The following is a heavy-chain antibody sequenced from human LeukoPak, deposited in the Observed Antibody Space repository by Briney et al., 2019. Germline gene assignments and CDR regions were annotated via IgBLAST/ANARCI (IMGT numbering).Heavy chain of an antibody. Sequence: PGGSLRLSCAASGFTFDDYAMHWVRQAPGKGLEWVSLISGGGGSTYYADSVKGRFTISRDNSKNSLYLQMNSLRTEDTALYYCASLQWELDYWGQGTLVTVSS. CDR3: ASLQWELDY. CDR1: GFTFDDYA. D-gene: IGHD1-26*01. V-gene: IGHV3-43*02. J-gene: IGHJ4*02. CDR2: ISGGGGST.